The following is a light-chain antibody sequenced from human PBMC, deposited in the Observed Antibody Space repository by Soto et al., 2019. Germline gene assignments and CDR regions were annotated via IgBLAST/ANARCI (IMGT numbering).Light chain of an antibody. CDR3: QQLNSFPIP. CDR2: GAS. CDR1: QGIANF. V-gene: IGKV1-9*01. J-gene: IGKJ3*01. Sequence: IQLTQSPSSLSASVGDRVTICCRASQGIANFLAWYQQKPGKAPKLLIYGASTLQSGVPSRFSGSGSGTDFTLTISSLQPEGFATYYCQQLNSFPIPFGPGTKVDIK.